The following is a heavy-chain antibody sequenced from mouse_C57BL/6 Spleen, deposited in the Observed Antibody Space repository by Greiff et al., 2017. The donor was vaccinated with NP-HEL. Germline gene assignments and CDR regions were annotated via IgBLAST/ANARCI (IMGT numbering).Heavy chain of an antibody. CDR2: IWGVGST. D-gene: IGHD2-2*01. V-gene: IGHV2-6*01. CDR3: ASDLGYDGRGFAY. CDR1: GFSLTSYG. Sequence: VKLVESGPGLVAPSQSLSITCTVSGFSLTSYGVDWVRQSPGKGLEWLGVIWGVGSTPYNSALTSRLSISKDNSKSQVFLKMNSLQTDDTAMDYCASDLGYDGRGFAYWGQGTLVTVSA. J-gene: IGHJ3*01.